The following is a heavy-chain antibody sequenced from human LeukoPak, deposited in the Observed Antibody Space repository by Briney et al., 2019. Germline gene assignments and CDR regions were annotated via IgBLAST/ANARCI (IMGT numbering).Heavy chain of an antibody. Sequence: LSLTCAVYGGSFSGYYWSWIRQAPGKGLEWVSYISSGSTIYYADSVKGRFTISRDNSKNTLYLQMNSLRAEDTAVYYCAKDRVLYYHTSWGQGTLVTVSS. D-gene: IGHD2-8*01. CDR3: AKDRVLYYHTS. V-gene: IGHV3-11*01. CDR1: GGSFSGYY. J-gene: IGHJ5*02. CDR2: ISSGSTI.